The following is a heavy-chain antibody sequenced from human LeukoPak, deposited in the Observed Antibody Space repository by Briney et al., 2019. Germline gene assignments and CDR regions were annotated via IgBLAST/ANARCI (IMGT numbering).Heavy chain of an antibody. D-gene: IGHD4-11*01. V-gene: IGHV4-61*03. CDR2: DDHTGST. J-gene: IGHJ6*03. CDR3: ARGRVSSSTWYSTYYYFFYMDF. Sequence: SETLSLTCTVSGYSISSGYYWTWIRQPPGKGLEWIEYDDHTGSTKFNPSLNGLVSLARDTSNNFFSLRLRSVTAADTAVYFCARGRVSSSTWYSTYYYFFYMDFWGKGTTVTVSS. CDR1: GYSISSGYY.